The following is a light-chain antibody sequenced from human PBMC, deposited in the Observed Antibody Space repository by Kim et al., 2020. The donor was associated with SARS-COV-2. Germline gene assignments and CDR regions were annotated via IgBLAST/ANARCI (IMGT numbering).Light chain of an antibody. V-gene: IGKV3-15*01. CDR1: QSISSN. J-gene: IGKJ4*01. CDR3: QQYDNWPPLT. Sequence: EIVMTQSPATLSVSPGERVTLSCRASQSISSNLAWYQQKPGQAPRLLIYGASTGATRIPARFSGSGSGTEFTLTISSLQSEDFAVYYCQQYDNWPPLTFGGGTKVDIK. CDR2: GAS.